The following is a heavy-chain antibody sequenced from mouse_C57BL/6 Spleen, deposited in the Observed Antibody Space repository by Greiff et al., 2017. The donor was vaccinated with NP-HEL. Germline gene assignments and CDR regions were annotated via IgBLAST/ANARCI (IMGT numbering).Heavy chain of an antibody. D-gene: IGHD1-1*01. CDR1: GFSFNTYA. CDR2: IRSKSNNYAT. CDR3: VRPVSSYAMDY. Sequence: EVQLVESGGGLVQPKGSLKLSCAASGFSFNTYAMNWVRQAPGKGLEWVARIRSKSNNYATYYADSVKDRFAISRADSESMLYLQMNNLKTEDTAMYYCVRPVSSYAMDYWGQGTSVTVSS. J-gene: IGHJ4*01. V-gene: IGHV10-1*01.